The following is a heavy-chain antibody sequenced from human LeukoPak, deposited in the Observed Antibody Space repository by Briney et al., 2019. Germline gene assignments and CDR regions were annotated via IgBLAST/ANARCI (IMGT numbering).Heavy chain of an antibody. CDR1: GFTFSSYG. J-gene: IGHJ4*02. D-gene: IGHD2-15*01. Sequence: GRSLILSCAASGFTFSSYGMHWVRQAPGKGLEWVAVISYDGSNKYYAGSVKGRFTISRDNSKNTLYLQMDSLRVEDTAVYYCARCRGGSCYNSDDYWGQGALVTVSS. V-gene: IGHV3-30*03. CDR3: ARCRGGSCYNSDDY. CDR2: ISYDGSNK.